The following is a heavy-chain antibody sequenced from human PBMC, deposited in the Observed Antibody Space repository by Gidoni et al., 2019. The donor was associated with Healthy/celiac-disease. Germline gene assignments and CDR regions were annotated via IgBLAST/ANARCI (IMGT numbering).Heavy chain of an antibody. J-gene: IGHJ4*02. CDR1: GGTFSSYA. CDR2: IIPIFGTA. CDR3: ARVRGWLLLGWGTFDY. V-gene: IGHV1-69*06. D-gene: IGHD2-21*01. Sequence: QVQLVQSGAEVKKPGSSVKVSCTASGGTFSSYAISWVRQAPGQGLEWMGGIIPIFGTANYAQKFQGRVTITADKSTSTAYMELSSLRSEDTAVYYCARVRGWLLLGWGTFDYWGQGTLVTVSS.